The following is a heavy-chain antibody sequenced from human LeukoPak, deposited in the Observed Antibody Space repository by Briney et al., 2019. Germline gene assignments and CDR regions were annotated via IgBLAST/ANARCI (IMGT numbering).Heavy chain of an antibody. CDR2: IYHSGST. D-gene: IGHD5-12*01. Sequence: SGTLSLTCAVSGGSISSGNWWSWVLQSPGRGLEWIGEIYHSGSTNYNPSLKSRVTISLDKSKNQFSLKLTSVTAADTAVYYCARYRGGSGYHFDYWGQGTLVTVSS. CDR3: ARYRGGSGYHFDY. CDR1: GGSISSGNW. V-gene: IGHV4-4*02. J-gene: IGHJ4*02.